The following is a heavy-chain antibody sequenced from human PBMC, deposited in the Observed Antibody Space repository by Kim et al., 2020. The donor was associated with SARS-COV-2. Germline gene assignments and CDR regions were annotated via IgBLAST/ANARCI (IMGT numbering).Heavy chain of an antibody. CDR2: ISGSGGST. V-gene: IGHV3-23*01. J-gene: IGHJ4*02. CDR3: AKDCSGGSCYGEGAY. CDR1: GFTFSSYA. D-gene: IGHD2-15*01. Sequence: GGSLRLSCAASGFTFSSYAMSWVRQAPGKGLEWVSAISGSGGSTYYADSVKGRFTISRDNSKNTLYLQMNSLRAEDTAVYYCAKDCSGGSCYGEGAYWGQGTLVTVSS.